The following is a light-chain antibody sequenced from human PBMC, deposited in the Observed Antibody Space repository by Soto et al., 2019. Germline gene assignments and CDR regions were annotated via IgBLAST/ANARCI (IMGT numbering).Light chain of an antibody. J-gene: IGKJ1*01. Sequence: EIVMTQSPATLSVSPGERATLSCRASQSVSSNLAWYQQKPGQAPRLLIYVASTRATGIPARFSGSGSGTEFTLTISSLQSEDFAVYYCQLYNNWPPWTFGQGTKVEIK. CDR1: QSVSSN. CDR2: VAS. V-gene: IGKV3-15*01. CDR3: QLYNNWPPWT.